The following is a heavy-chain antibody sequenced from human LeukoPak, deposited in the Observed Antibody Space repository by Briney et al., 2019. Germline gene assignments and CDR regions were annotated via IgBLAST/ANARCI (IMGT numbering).Heavy chain of an antibody. Sequence: SVKVSCKASGGTFSSYAISWVRQAPGQGLEWMGGIIPIFGTANYAQKFQGRVTVTADESTSTAYMELSSLRSEDTAVYYCARNLGHSSSYPGDYFDYWGQGTLVTVSS. V-gene: IGHV1-69*13. CDR1: GGTFSSYA. CDR2: IIPIFGTA. D-gene: IGHD6-13*01. J-gene: IGHJ4*02. CDR3: ARNLGHSSSYPGDYFDY.